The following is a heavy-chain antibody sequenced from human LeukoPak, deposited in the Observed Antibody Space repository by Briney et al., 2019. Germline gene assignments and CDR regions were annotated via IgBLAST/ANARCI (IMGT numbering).Heavy chain of an antibody. J-gene: IGHJ4*02. CDR1: GFTFSGSA. CDR3: TKDLGAYYFDY. D-gene: IGHD3-16*01. V-gene: IGHV3-73*01. CDR2: IRSKANSYAT. Sequence: GGSLRLSCAASGFTFSGSAMHWVRQASGKGLEWVGRIRSKANSYATAYAASVKGRFTISRDDSKNTAYLQMNSLKTEDTAVYYCTKDLGAYYFDYWGQGTLVTVSS.